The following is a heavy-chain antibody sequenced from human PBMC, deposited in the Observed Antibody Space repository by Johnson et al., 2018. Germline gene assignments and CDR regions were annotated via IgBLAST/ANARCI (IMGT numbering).Heavy chain of an antibody. Sequence: QVQLVESGGGLVKPGGSLRLSCAASGFTFSDYYMSWIRQAPGKGLEWISYISGSSSRIYYVDSVKGRFTISRDNAKNSLYLQMDGLRADDTAVYFWGAQREWELRNYCGQGTLVTVSS. D-gene: IGHD1-26*01. CDR3: GAQREWELRNY. J-gene: IGHJ4*02. V-gene: IGHV3-11*04. CDR1: GFTFSDYY. CDR2: ISGSSSRI.